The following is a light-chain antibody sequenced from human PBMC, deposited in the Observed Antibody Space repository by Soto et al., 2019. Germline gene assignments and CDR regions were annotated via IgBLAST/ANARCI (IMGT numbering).Light chain of an antibody. CDR2: GVS. V-gene: IGKV1-39*01. Sequence: DIQMTQSPSSLSASVGDRVTITCRASQSIGRYLNWYQQKPGKAQKILIYGVSSLQSGVPSRFSGSGSGTDFTLTITSLQPEDFATYYCQQSHNTPRTFGQGTKVEIK. CDR3: QQSHNTPRT. J-gene: IGKJ2*01. CDR1: QSIGRY.